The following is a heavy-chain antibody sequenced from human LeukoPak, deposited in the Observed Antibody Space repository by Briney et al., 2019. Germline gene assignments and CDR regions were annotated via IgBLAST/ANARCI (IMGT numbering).Heavy chain of an antibody. V-gene: IGHV3-33*08. J-gene: IGHJ4*02. CDR3: AREGLRLGVFDY. CDR1: GFTFSSYG. CDR2: IWYDGSNK. D-gene: IGHD5-12*01. Sequence: GGSLRLSCAASGFTFSSYGMHWVRQAPGKGLEWVAVIWYDGSNKYYADSVKGRFTISRDNSKNTLYLQMNSLRAEDTAVYYCAREGLRLGVFDYWGQGTLVTVSS.